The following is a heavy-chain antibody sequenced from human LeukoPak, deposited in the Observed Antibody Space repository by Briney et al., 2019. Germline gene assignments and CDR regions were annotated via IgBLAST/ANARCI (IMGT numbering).Heavy chain of an antibody. D-gene: IGHD3-22*01. CDR2: IYPGDSDT. CDR3: ARPASSGYYYRFDI. J-gene: IGHJ3*02. CDR1: GYNFNTYW. Sequence: LGESLKISCKGSGYNFNTYWIGWVRQMPGKGLEWMGIIYPGDSDTRYSPSFQGQVTISADKSISTAYLQWSSLKASDTAMYYCARPASSGYYYRFDIWGQGTMVTVSS. V-gene: IGHV5-51*01.